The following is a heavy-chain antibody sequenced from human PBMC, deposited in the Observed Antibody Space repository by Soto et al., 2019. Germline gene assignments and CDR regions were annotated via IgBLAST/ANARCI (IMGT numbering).Heavy chain of an antibody. V-gene: IGHV3-33*01. D-gene: IGHD3-16*02. CDR1: GFTFSSYG. J-gene: IGHJ4*02. Sequence: QVQLVESGGGVVQPGRSLRLSCAASGFTFSSYGMHWVRQAPGKGLERVAVIWYDGSNKYYADSVKGRFTISRDNSKNTLYLQMNSLRAEDTAVYYCARGRIMITFGGVIGLDYWGQGTLVTVSS. CDR2: IWYDGSNK. CDR3: ARGRIMITFGGVIGLDY.